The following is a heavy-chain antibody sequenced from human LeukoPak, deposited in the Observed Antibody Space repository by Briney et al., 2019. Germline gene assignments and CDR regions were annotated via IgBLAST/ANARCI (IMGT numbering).Heavy chain of an antibody. CDR3: ARGEVGRRLGEYDYYYYGMDV. D-gene: IGHD1-26*01. J-gene: IGHJ6*02. CDR2: INHSGST. V-gene: IGHV4-34*01. Sequence: SETLSLTCAVYGGSFSGYYWSSIREPPGKGLEWIGEINHSGSTNYNPSLKSRVTISVDTSKNQFSLKLSSATAADTAVYYCARGEVGRRLGEYDYYYYGMDVWGQGTTVTVSS. CDR1: GGSFSGYY.